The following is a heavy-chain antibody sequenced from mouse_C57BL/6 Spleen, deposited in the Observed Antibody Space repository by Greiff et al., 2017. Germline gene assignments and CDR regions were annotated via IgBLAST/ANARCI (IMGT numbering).Heavy chain of an antibody. CDR2: IDPSDSYT. D-gene: IGHD1-1*01. CDR1: GYTFTSYW. V-gene: IGHV1-50*01. CDR3: ARYQTWFAY. Sequence: VQLQQPGAELVKPGASVKLSCKASGYTFTSYWMQWVKQRPGQGLEWIGEIDPSDSYTNYNQKFKGKATLTVDTSSSTAYMQLSSLTSEDSAVYYCARYQTWFAYWGQGTLVTVSA. J-gene: IGHJ3*01.